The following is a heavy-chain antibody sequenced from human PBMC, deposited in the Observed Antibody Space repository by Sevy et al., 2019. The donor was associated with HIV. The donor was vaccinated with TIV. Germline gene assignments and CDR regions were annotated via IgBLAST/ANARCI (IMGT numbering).Heavy chain of an antibody. CDR3: ASGAHLALDGFNF. V-gene: IGHV5-51*01. J-gene: IGHJ3*01. D-gene: IGHD1-26*01. CDR1: GYRFSNNW. Sequence: GESLKISCQGSGYRFSNNWVAWVRQKPGKGLEWMGMIDPGNSDTRDSPSFQGQVIISADKSISTAYVQWRSLKASNTAMYYCASGAHLALDGFNFWGQGTMVTVSS. CDR2: IDPGNSDT.